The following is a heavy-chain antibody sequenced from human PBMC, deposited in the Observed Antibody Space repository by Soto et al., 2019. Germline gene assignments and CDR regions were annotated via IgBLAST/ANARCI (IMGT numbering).Heavy chain of an antibody. Sequence: GGSLRLSCAASGFSFSSYEMNWVRQAPGKGLEWVSAISDGGDTTYYADSVKGRFTISRDNSKNTLYLQMDSLRAEDTAVYYCEKNRGIIIIVESWGQGTLVTVSS. V-gene: IGHV3-23*01. CDR2: ISDGGDTT. CDR1: GFSFSSYE. D-gene: IGHD3-22*01. CDR3: EKNRGIIIIVES. J-gene: IGHJ4*02.